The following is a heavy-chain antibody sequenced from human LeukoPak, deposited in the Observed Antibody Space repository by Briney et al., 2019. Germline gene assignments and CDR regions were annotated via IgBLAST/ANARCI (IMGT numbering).Heavy chain of an antibody. CDR2: INGDGSST. J-gene: IGHJ4*02. CDR1: GFTFSSYW. CDR3: ASASFYDSATYGCDF. Sequence: GGSLRLSCAASGFTFSSYWMHWVRQAPGKGLVWVSRINGDGSSTNYADSVKGRFTISRDTSKNTVHLQMNSLRAEDTAVYYCASASFYDSATYGCDFWGQGTLVTVSS. D-gene: IGHD2/OR15-2a*01. V-gene: IGHV3-74*01.